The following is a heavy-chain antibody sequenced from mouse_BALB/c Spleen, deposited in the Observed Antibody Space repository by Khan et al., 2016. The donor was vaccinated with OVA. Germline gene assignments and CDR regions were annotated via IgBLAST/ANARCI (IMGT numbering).Heavy chain of an antibody. Sequence: QVQLQQSGAELVRPGASVKLSCKASGYTFTNYWINWVKERPGQGLEWIGNIYPSDSYTNYNQKFKDKATLTVDKSSSTAFLQLSSPTSEDSAVYTGTGGVPGNLNTGGQATIL. CDR3: TGGVPGNLNT. CDR1: GYTFTNYW. CDR2: IYPSDSYT. V-gene: IGHV1-69*02. J-gene: IGHJ2*01.